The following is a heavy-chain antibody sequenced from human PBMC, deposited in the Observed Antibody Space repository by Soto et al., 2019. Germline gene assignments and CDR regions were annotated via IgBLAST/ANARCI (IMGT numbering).Heavy chain of an antibody. CDR1: AGSFGDYY. J-gene: IGHJ3*02. CDR2: IKHSGSS. D-gene: IGHD6-19*01. Sequence: SETLSLTCAVYAGSFGDYYWNWIRQSPGKGLEWIGKIKHSGSSNYNPSLRSRVSISVDMAKNQFSLRLTSVTAADTAVYYCARGGSSDWQVALDIWGQGTMVTVSS. V-gene: IGHV4-34*01. CDR3: ARGGSSDWQVALDI.